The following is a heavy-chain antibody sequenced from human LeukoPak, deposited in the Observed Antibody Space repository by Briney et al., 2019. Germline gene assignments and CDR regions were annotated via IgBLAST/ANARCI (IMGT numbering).Heavy chain of an antibody. J-gene: IGHJ3*02. D-gene: IGHD1-26*01. V-gene: IGHV3-33*06. CDR2: IGFDGSDK. CDR3: AKGTRSSPNDAADI. CDR1: GFTFSSYG. Sequence: GGSLRLSCAASGFTFSSYGMHWVRQAPGKGLEWVAVIGFDGSDKYYADSVKGRFTISRDNSKNTLYLQMNSLRAEDTAVYYCAKGTRSSPNDAADIWGQGTMVTVSS.